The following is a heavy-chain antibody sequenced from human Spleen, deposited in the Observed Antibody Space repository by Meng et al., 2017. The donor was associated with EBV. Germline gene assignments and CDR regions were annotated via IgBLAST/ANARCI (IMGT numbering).Heavy chain of an antibody. Sequence: VHLVLSWAEVMNSGASWKVSCKPSGISFTGYAIHWVRQAPGQRLEWMGWIHGDNGNTKYSEKFQDRVTITRGPSARTAYMELSSLTSEDTAVYYCASHLLGFCTGGICYSPYWGQGSLVTVSS. CDR3: ASHLLGFCTGGICYSPY. J-gene: IGHJ4*02. CDR1: GISFTGYA. V-gene: IGHV1-3*01. CDR2: IHGDNGNT. D-gene: IGHD2-15*01.